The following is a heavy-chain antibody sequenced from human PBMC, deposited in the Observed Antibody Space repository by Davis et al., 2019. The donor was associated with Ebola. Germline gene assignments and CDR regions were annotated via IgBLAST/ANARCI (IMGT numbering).Heavy chain of an antibody. Sequence: ASVKVSCKASGYTFTSYGITWVRQAPGQGLEWMGWIGTYNGNTNYAQKLQGRVTMTTDTSTSTANMELRSLRSDDTAVYYCARDLTGTYDFDYWGQGTLVTVSS. CDR2: IGTYNGNT. V-gene: IGHV1-18*01. J-gene: IGHJ4*02. CDR3: ARDLTGTYDFDY. CDR1: GYTFTSYG. D-gene: IGHD3-9*01.